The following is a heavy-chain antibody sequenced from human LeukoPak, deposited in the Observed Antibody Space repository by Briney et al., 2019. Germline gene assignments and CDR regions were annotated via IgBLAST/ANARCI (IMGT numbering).Heavy chain of an antibody. V-gene: IGHV5-51*01. J-gene: IGHJ3*02. D-gene: IGHD5-18*01. CDR2: IYPGDSDT. Sequence: GESLKISCKGSGYSFTTYWIGWVRQLPGKGLGWLGIIYPGDSDTRYSPSFQGQVTISADKSISTAYLQWSSPQASDTAMYYCARLNADTAMVMDAFDIWGQGTMVTVSS. CDR1: GYSFTTYW. CDR3: ARLNADTAMVMDAFDI.